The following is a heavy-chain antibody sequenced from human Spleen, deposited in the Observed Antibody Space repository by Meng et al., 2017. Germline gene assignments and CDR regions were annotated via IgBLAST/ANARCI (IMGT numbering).Heavy chain of an antibody. CDR3: AKDIIPTWVTTTAQGGFDC. CDR2: INWNSGAM. Sequence: GGSLRLSCVVSGFTFDLYGMHWVRQAPGKGLEWVSGINWNSGAMGYADSVKGRFTISRDNAKNSLYLQMNSLRAEDTAFYYCAKDIIPTWVTTTAQGGFDCWGQGTLVTVSS. CDR1: GFTFDLYG. V-gene: IGHV3-9*01. D-gene: IGHD4-17*01. J-gene: IGHJ4*02.